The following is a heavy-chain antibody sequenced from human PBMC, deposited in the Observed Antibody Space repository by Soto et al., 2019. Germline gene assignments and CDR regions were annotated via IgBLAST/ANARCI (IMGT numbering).Heavy chain of an antibody. D-gene: IGHD2-2*01. V-gene: IGHV1-46*01. J-gene: IGHJ5*02. CDR1: GYTFTSYY. CDR3: AXSEGYCSSTCCSWYLDP. Sequence: GASVKVSCKASGYTFTSYYMHWVRQAPGQGLEWMGIINPSGGSTSYAQKFQGRVTMTRDTSTSTVYMELSSLRSEDTAVYYCAXSEGYCSSTCCSWYLDPWGQGTLVTVSS. CDR2: INPSGGST.